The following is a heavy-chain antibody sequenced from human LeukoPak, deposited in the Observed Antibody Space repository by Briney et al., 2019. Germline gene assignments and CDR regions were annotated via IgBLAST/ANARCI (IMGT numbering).Heavy chain of an antibody. J-gene: IGHJ5*02. D-gene: IGHD6-13*01. CDR2: INPSGGST. CDR3: ARDGIAAAGKNWFDP. Sequence: ASVKVSCKASGYTFTSYYMHWVRQAPGQGLEWMGIINPSGGSTSYAQKFQGRVTITRDTSTSTVYMELSSLRSEDTAVYYCARDGIAAAGKNWFDPWGQGTLVTVSS. V-gene: IGHV1-46*01. CDR1: GYTFTSYY.